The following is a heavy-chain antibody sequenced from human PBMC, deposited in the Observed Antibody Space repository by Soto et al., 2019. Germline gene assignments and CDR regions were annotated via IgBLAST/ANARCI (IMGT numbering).Heavy chain of an antibody. D-gene: IGHD6-19*01. CDR3: ARAVAVPADFDY. V-gene: IGHV1-3*05. J-gene: IGHJ4*02. CDR2: INAGNGNT. Sequence: QVQVVQSGAEEKKPGASVKVSCTASGFTLTAYAMHWVRQAPGQRLEWMGWINAGNGNTKYSQKFQGRVTITRDTSASTAYMELSRLRSEDTAVYYCARAVAVPADFDYWGQGTLVTVSS. CDR1: GFTLTAYA.